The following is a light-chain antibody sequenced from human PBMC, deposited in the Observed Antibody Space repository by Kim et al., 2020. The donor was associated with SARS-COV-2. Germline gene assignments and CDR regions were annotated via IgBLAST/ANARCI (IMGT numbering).Light chain of an antibody. Sequence: SYELTQPPSVSVSPGQTASITCSGHKLGDKYVSWYQQKPGQSPVLVIYQDNQRPSGIPERFSGSNSGNTATLTISGTQAMDEADYYCLPWDSSTQNYVFG. J-gene: IGLJ1*01. V-gene: IGLV3-1*01. CDR2: QDN. CDR3: LPWDSSTQNYV. CDR1: KLGDKY.